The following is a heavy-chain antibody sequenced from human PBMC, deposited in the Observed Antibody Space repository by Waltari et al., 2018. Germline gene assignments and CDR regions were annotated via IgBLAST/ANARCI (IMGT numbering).Heavy chain of an antibody. CDR1: GYSISSGYY. V-gene: IGHV4-38-2*01. J-gene: IGHJ4*02. CDR3: ARASLGYYFDY. Sequence: QVQLQESGPGLVKPSETLSLTCAVSGYSISSGYYWGWIRQPPGKGLEWIGSIYHSGSTYYNPSLKSRVTISVDTSKNQFSLKLSSVTAADTAVYYCARASLGYYFDYWGQGTLVTVS. CDR2: IYHSGST.